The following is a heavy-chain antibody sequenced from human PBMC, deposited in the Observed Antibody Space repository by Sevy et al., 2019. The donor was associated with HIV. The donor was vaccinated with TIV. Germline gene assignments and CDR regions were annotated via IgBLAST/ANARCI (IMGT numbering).Heavy chain of an antibody. Sequence: GGSLRLSCAASGFTFSSYWMHWVRQAPGKGLEWVVNLKQDGSEKYYVDSVKGRFTISRDNAKNSLYLQMNSLRAEDTAVYYCARALAAADNYWGQGTLVTVSS. CDR2: LKQDGSEK. D-gene: IGHD6-13*01. CDR1: GFTFSSYW. J-gene: IGHJ4*02. V-gene: IGHV3-7*01. CDR3: ARALAAADNY.